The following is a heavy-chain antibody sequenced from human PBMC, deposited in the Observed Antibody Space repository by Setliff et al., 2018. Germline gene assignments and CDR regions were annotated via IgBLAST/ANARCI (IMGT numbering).Heavy chain of an antibody. D-gene: IGHD3-10*01. CDR3: ATEDPHLSSGGPDS. Sequence: PGGSLRLSCAASGFSFSDYYMSWIRQAPGTGLEWISYISSTGSTIYYADSVQGRLTISRDNAKNSRYPRRNSLRAKDTAVYYCATEDPHLSSGGPDSWGQGTQVTVSS. J-gene: IGHJ4*02. CDR2: ISSTGSTI. CDR1: GFSFSDYY. V-gene: IGHV3-11*01.